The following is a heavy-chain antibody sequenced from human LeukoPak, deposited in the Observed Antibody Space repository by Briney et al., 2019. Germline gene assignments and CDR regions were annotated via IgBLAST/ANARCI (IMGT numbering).Heavy chain of an antibody. J-gene: IGHJ4*02. CDR3: ARNRPMYYYDTSGPIDY. CDR1: GFTFSSYW. Sequence: GGSLRLSCAASGFTFSSYWMSWVRQAPGKGLEWVANIKQDGSEKYYVDSVKGRFTISRDNAKNLLYLQMNSLRAEDTAVYYCARNRPMYYYDTSGPIDYWGQGTLVTVSS. V-gene: IGHV3-7*01. CDR2: IKQDGSEK. D-gene: IGHD3-22*01.